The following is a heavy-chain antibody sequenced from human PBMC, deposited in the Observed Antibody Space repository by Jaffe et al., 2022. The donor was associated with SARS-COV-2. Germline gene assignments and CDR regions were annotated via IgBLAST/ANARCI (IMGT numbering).Heavy chain of an antibody. D-gene: IGHD3-22*01. Sequence: EVQLVESGGGLVQPGGSLRLSCSASGFTFSSYAMHWVRQAPGKGLEYVSAISSNGGSTYYADSVKGRFTISRDNSKNTLYLQMSSLRAEDTAVYYCVKSPVSRWDLYDSSGYYFDYWGQGTLVTVSS. V-gene: IGHV3-64D*09. CDR1: GFTFSSYA. J-gene: IGHJ4*02. CDR3: VKSPVSRWDLYDSSGYYFDY. CDR2: ISSNGGST.